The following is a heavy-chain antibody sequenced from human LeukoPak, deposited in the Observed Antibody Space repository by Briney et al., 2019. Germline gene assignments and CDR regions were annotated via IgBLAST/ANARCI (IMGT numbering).Heavy chain of an antibody. CDR2: ISGYNGKT. D-gene: IGHD1-14*01. J-gene: IGHJ4*02. CDR1: GYTFSKYS. Sequence: GASVKVSCKASGYTFSKYSINWVRQAPGQGLEWMGWISGYNGKTNYAQKLQDRVTMTTDTSTSTAYMELRSLRSDDTAMYYCARNFHPGNWDYWGQGTLVTVSS. V-gene: IGHV1-18*01. CDR3: ARNFHPGNWDY.